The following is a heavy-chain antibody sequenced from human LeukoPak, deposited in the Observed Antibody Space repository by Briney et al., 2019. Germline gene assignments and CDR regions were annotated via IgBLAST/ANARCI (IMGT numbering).Heavy chain of an antibody. Sequence: SETLSLTCTLSGGSITSGRYYWTWIRQHPQRGLEWIGYVSYSGSTNYNSSFKSRLTISADTSKNQFYLRLTSVTAADTAVYYCARDPRGDITGTTFDRWGQGTLVTVSS. CDR2: VSYSGST. CDR1: GGSITSGRYY. CDR3: ARDPRGDITGTTFDR. V-gene: IGHV4-31*03. D-gene: IGHD1-20*01. J-gene: IGHJ5*02.